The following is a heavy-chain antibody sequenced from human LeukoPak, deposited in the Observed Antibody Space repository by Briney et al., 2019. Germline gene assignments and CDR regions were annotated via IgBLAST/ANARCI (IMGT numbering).Heavy chain of an antibody. CDR3: ARGRKESLLWFGECD. J-gene: IGHJ4*02. V-gene: IGHV1-2*02. CDR1: GYTFTGYY. Sequence: ASVKVSCKASGYTFTGYYMHWVRQAPGQGLEWMGWINPNSGGTNYAQKFQGRVTMTRDMSTSTVYMELSSLRSEDTAVYYCARGRKESLLWFGECDWGQGTLVTVSS. CDR2: INPNSGGT. D-gene: IGHD3-10*01.